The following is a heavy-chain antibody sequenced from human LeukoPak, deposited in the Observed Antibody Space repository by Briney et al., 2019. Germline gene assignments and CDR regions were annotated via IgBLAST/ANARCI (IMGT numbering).Heavy chain of an antibody. D-gene: IGHD6-19*01. CDR1: GYSFTSYW. CDR3: ARHLGIAVAGTVAPDY. Sequence: GESLKIPCKGSGYSFTSYWIGWVRQMPGKGLEWTGIIYPVDSDTRYSPSFQGQVTISADKSISTAYLQWTSLKASDTAMYYCARHLGIAVAGTVAPDYWGQGTLVTVSS. V-gene: IGHV5-51*01. CDR2: IYPVDSDT. J-gene: IGHJ4*02.